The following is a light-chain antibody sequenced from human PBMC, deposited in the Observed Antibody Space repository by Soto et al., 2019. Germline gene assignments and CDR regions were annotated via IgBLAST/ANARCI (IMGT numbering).Light chain of an antibody. J-gene: IGLJ1*01. CDR2: EVS. CDR1: SSYVGDYNY. Sequence: QSALTQPPSASGSPGQSVTISCTGTSSYVGDYNYVSWYQQHPGKAPKLMIYEVSKRPSGVPDRFSGSKSDNTASLTVSGLKSEDEADYYCSSYAGSNNYVFGTGTKLTVL. V-gene: IGLV2-8*01. CDR3: SSYAGSNNYV.